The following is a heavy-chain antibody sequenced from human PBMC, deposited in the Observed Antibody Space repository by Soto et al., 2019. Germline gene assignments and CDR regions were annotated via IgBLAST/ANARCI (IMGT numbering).Heavy chain of an antibody. J-gene: IGHJ4*02. CDR3: ARFPYGDYPHYFDY. Sequence: SVKVSCKASGGTFSSYAISWVRQAPGQGLEWMGGIIPIFGTANYAQKFQGRVTITADESTSTAYMELSSLRSEDTAVYYCARFPYGDYPHYFDYWGQGTLVTVSS. V-gene: IGHV1-69*13. CDR1: GGTFSSYA. CDR2: IIPIFGTA. D-gene: IGHD4-17*01.